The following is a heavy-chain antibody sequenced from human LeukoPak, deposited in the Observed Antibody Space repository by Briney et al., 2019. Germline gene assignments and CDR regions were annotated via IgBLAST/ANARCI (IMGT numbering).Heavy chain of an antibody. Sequence: SETLSLTCTVSGGSISSYYWSWIRQPPGKGLEWIGYIYYSGSTNYNPSLKSRVTISVDTSKNQFSLKLSSVTAADTAVYYCARVLLTSPISYDYYYMDVWGKGTTVTVSS. D-gene: IGHD2-21*01. CDR3: ARVLLTSPISYDYYYMDV. CDR2: IYYSGST. J-gene: IGHJ6*03. CDR1: GGSISSYY. V-gene: IGHV4-59*08.